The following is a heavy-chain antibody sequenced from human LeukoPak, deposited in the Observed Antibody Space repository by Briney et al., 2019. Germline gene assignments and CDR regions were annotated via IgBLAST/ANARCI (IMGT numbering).Heavy chain of an antibody. J-gene: IGHJ4*02. D-gene: IGHD3-16*02. V-gene: IGHV3-33*01. CDR2: IWHGGSNN. CDR3: ARDISVISPTLTSEVFDY. CDR1: GFTFRRHG. Sequence: GGSLRLSCAASGFTFRRHGMHWVRQAPGKGLEWVAIIWHGGSNNYYADSVKGRFTISRDNSKNSLYLQMNSLRAEDTAVYYCARDISVISPTLTSEVFDYWGQGTLVTVSS.